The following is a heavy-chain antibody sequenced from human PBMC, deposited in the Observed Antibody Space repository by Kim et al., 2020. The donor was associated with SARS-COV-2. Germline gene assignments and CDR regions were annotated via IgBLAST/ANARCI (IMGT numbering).Heavy chain of an antibody. V-gene: IGHV4-34*01. CDR1: GGSFSGYC. J-gene: IGHJ6*02. CDR3: ARGRAGVVPSPILGLGPYYDYYALDV. Sequence: SETLSLTCAVYGGSFSGYCWTWIRQPPGKGLEWSGEINQSGATNYNPSLKSRVVISVDTSKNQFSLKVKSVTAADTAVYFCARGRAGVVPSPILGLGPYYDYYALDVWGQGTTVSVSS. CDR2: INQSGAT. D-gene: IGHD3-3*01.